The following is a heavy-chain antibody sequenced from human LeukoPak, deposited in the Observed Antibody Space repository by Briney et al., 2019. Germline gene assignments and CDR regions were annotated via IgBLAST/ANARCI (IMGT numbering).Heavy chain of an antibody. CDR3: ARGWSGYDY. CDR1: GLTVSNIY. CDR2: IYDDGRT. V-gene: IGHV3-53*01. J-gene: IGHJ4*02. Sequence: GGSLRLSCTDSGLTVSNIYMTWVRQAPGEGLEWVSVIYDDGRTYYAGSVKGRFTISRDNSKNTLFLQMNSLRAEDTAVYYCARGWSGYDYWGQGTLVAVSS. D-gene: IGHD3-10*01.